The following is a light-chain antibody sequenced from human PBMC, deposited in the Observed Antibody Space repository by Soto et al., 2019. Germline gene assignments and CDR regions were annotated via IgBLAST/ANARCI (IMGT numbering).Light chain of an antibody. CDR2: DVF. V-gene: IGLV2-11*01. CDR1: SSDIGGYNL. CDR3: CSYAGRFIWL. J-gene: IGLJ3*02. Sequence: QSALTQPRSVSGSPGQSVTIPCAGSSSDIGGYNLVSWYRQYPGEVPKLIIYDVFKRPSGVPDRFSGSKSGNTATLTISGLQGDDEADFYCCSYAGRFIWLFGGGTQLTVL.